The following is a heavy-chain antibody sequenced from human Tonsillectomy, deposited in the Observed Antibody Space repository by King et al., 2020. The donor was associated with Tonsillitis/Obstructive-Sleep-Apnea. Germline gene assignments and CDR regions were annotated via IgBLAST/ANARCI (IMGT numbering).Heavy chain of an antibody. V-gene: IGHV3-23*04. CDR3: AAPRGSGSSLPKSMDY. J-gene: IGHJ4*02. CDR2: ISVSGGST. CDR1: GFTFSNYA. D-gene: IGHD6-19*01. Sequence: VQLVESGGGLVQPGGSLRLSCAASGFTFSNYAMSWVRQAPGKGLEWVSAISVSGGSTHYADSVKGRFTISRENSKNTLYLQMNSLRAEDTAVYDCAAPRGSGSSLPKSMDYWGQGTLVTVSS.